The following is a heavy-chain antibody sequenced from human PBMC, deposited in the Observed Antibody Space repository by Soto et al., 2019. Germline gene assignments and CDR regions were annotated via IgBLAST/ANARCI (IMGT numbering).Heavy chain of an antibody. Sequence: GGSLRLSCAASGFTVSSNYMSWVRQAPGKGLEWVSVIYSGGSTYYADSVRGRFTISRHNSKNTLYLQMNSLRAEDTAVYYCAKDLREKQQPWGQGTLVTVSS. D-gene: IGHD6-13*01. V-gene: IGHV3-53*01. CDR1: GFTVSSNY. J-gene: IGHJ4*02. CDR2: IYSGGST. CDR3: AKDLREKQQP.